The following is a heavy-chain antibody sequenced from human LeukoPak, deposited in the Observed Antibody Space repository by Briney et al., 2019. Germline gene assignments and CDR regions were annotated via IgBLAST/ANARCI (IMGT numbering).Heavy chain of an antibody. CDR1: GLTFDTYE. CDR2: ISRGGFEN. J-gene: IGHJ4*02. V-gene: IGHV3-48*03. Sequence: PGGSLRLSCVGSGLTFDTYEMNRVRQAPGQGLEWLSFISRGGFENHYAASVEGRFTISRDDAKNTLYLQMTSLRDEDTADYYCAKGGSQGDCSFGTCYGDYWGQGTLVTVSS. D-gene: IGHD2-15*01. CDR3: AKGGSQGDCSFGTCYGDY.